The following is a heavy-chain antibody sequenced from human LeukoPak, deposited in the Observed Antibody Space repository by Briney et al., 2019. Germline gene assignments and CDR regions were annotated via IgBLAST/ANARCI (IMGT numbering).Heavy chain of an antibody. Sequence: SETLSLTCTVSGGSISSYYWSWIRQPAGKGLEWIGRIYTSGSTNYNPSLKSRVTMSVDTSKNQFSLKLTSVNAADTAVYYCARSTTYRSTWNIDNWGQGTLVTVSS. CDR3: ARSTTYRSTWNIDN. CDR2: IYTSGST. CDR1: GGSISSYY. V-gene: IGHV4-4*07. D-gene: IGHD1-1*01. J-gene: IGHJ4*02.